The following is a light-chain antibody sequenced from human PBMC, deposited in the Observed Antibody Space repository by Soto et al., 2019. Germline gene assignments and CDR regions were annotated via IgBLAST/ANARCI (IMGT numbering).Light chain of an antibody. V-gene: IGKV3D-15*01. CDR2: GAS. CDR1: QSVSSN. J-gene: IGKJ5*01. Sequence: EIVMTQSPATLSVSPGERATLSCRASQSVSSNLAWYQQKPGQAPRLLIYGASTRANGVPDRFGGSRSGTEFTLTINSLEPEDFAVYYCQQRNVWPPITFGQGTRLEIK. CDR3: QQRNVWPPIT.